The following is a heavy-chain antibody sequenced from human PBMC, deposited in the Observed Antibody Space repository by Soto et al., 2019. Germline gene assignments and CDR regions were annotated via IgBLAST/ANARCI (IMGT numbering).Heavy chain of an antibody. CDR3: AREMNSRYYYYGMDV. V-gene: IGHV1-69*13. Sequence: AASVKVSCKASGGTFSSYAISWVRQAPGQGLEWMGGIIPIFGTANYAQKFQGRVTITADESTSTAYMELSSLRSEDTAVYYCAREMNSRYYYYGMDVWGQGTTVTVSS. CDR1: GGTFSSYA. J-gene: IGHJ6*02. CDR2: IIPIFGTA. D-gene: IGHD6-13*01.